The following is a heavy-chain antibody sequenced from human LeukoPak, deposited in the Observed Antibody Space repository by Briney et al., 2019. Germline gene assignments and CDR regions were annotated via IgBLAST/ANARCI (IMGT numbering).Heavy chain of an antibody. Sequence: PSETLSLTCTVSGGSISSGDYYWSWIRQPPGKGLEWIGYIYYSGSTYYNPSRKSRVTISVDTSKNQFSLKLSSVTAADTAVYYCARVVVTAFGYFDLWGRGTLVTVSS. D-gene: IGHD2-2*01. J-gene: IGHJ2*01. CDR3: ARVVVTAFGYFDL. V-gene: IGHV4-30-4*01. CDR2: IYYSGST. CDR1: GGSISSGDYY.